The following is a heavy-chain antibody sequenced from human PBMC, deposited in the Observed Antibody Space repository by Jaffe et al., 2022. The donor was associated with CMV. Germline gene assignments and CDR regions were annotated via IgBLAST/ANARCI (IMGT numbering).Heavy chain of an antibody. CDR3: ARAVTPVVPAAILAYYYYGMDV. CDR2: IIPIFGTA. CDR1: GGTFSSYA. D-gene: IGHD2-2*01. V-gene: IGHV1-69*01. Sequence: QVQLVQSGAEVKKPGSSVKVSCKASGGTFSSYAISWVRQAPGQGLEWMGGIIPIFGTANYAQKFQGRVTITADESTSTAYMELSSLRSEDTAVYYCARAVTPVVPAAILAYYYYGMDVWGQGTTVTVSS. J-gene: IGHJ6*02.